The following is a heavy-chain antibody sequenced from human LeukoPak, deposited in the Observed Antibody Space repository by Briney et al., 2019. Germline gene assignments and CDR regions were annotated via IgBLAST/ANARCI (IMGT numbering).Heavy chain of an antibody. CDR1: GGSFSGYY. Sequence: SEALSLTCAVYGGSFSGYYWSWIRQPPGKGLEWIGEINHSGSTNYNPSLKSRVTISVDTSKNQFSLKLGSVTAADTAVYYCARAGYDSSGYSIYFDYWGQGTLVTVSS. V-gene: IGHV4-34*01. CDR3: ARAGYDSSGYSIYFDY. D-gene: IGHD3-22*01. CDR2: INHSGST. J-gene: IGHJ4*02.